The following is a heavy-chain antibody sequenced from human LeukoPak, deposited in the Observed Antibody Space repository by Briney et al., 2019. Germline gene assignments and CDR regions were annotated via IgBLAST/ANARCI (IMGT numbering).Heavy chain of an antibody. J-gene: IGHJ5*02. CDR2: ITSDGTRT. V-gene: IGHV3-74*03. D-gene: IGHD3-22*01. CDR3: VRYSRP. Sequence: GGSLRLSCAASGFTFSTYLMDWVRQAPEKGLFWVARITSDGTRTMYADSVKGRFTISRDNAQNTLYLQMNNLRAEDTAVYYCVRYSRPWGQGTLVTVSS. CDR1: GFTFSTYL.